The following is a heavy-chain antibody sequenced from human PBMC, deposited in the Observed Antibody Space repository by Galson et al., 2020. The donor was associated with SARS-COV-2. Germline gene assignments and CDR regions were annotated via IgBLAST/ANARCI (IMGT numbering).Heavy chain of an antibody. CDR1: GDSISSYHW. J-gene: IGHJ4*02. D-gene: IGHD5-12*01. V-gene: IGHV4-4*02. CDR2: IFHDGAT. CDR3: ARGGGYYFDY. Sequence: SETLSLTCAVSGDSISSYHWWNWVRQPPGKGLEWIGEIFHDGATNYNPSLTNRVTILMDKAKNQFSLRLTSVTAADTAVYYCARGGGYYFDYRGQGTLVTASP.